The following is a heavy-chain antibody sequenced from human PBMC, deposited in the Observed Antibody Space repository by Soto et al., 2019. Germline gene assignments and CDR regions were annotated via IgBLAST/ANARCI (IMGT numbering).Heavy chain of an antibody. CDR3: ARATYNSGCHTDY. V-gene: IGHV3-21*01. Sequence: RLSCAASGFTFSTYSMSWVRQAPGKGLEGVSSISTIPDHIYYAYSVRCRFTISRDNTKNSLYLQRNSLRAADTAVYYCARATYNSGCHTDYWGQGSRFTVSS. J-gene: IGHJ4*02. D-gene: IGHD6-19*01. CDR2: ISTIPDHI. CDR1: GFTFSTYS.